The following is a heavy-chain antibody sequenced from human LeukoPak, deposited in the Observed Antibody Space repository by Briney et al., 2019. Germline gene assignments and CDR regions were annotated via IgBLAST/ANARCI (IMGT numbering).Heavy chain of an antibody. V-gene: IGHV4-34*01. D-gene: IGHD5-18*01. CDR1: GASLSGYY. Sequence: SETLSLTCAVSGASLSGYYWSWIRQSPGKGLEWIGEINHGGFANYNPSLKSRVTISVDTSRNQIALRLSSLTAADTAVYFCARSHLWPSGTFDIWGQGTVVAVSS. CDR3: ARSHLWPSGTFDI. J-gene: IGHJ3*02. CDR2: INHGGFA.